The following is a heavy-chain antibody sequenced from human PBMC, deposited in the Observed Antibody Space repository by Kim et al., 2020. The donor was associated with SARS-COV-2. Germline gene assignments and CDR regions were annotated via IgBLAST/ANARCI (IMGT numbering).Heavy chain of an antibody. Sequence: GGSLRLSCAASGFTFNNAWMSWVRQAPGKGLEWVGRIKSKTDGGTTDYAAPVKGRFTISRDDSKSTVYLQMNSLKSDDTALYYCATGTSVGGWGQRTRVTVSS. D-gene: IGHD1-26*01. CDR1: GFTFNNAW. J-gene: IGHJ4*02. V-gene: IGHV3-15*01. CDR2: IKSKTDGGTT. CDR3: ATGTSVGG.